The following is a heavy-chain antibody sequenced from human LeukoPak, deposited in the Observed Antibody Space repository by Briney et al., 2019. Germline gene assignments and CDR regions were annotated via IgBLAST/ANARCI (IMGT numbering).Heavy chain of an antibody. CDR3: ARGDDSSGYYYGY. CDR2: ISSSSSYI. D-gene: IGHD3-22*01. J-gene: IGHJ4*02. V-gene: IGHV3-21*01. CDR1: GFTFNSYA. Sequence: GGSLRLSCAASGFTFNSYAMNWVRQAPGKGLEWVSSISSSSSYIYYADSVKGRFTISRDNAKNSLYLQMNSLRAEDTAVYYCARGDDSSGYYYGYWGQGTLVTVSS.